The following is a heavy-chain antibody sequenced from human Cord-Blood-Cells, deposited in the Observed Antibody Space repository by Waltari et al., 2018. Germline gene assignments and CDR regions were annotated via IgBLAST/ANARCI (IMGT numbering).Heavy chain of an antibody. V-gene: IGHV4-34*01. CDR3: ARGVGYYGSGSYYEDY. D-gene: IGHD3-10*01. Sequence: QVQLQQWGAGLLQPSETLSLTCAVYGGSFSGYYWSWIRQPPGKGLEWIGEINHSGSTNYNPSLKSRVTISVDTSKNQFSLKLSSVTAADTAVYYCARGVGYYGSGSYYEDYWGQGTLVTVSS. J-gene: IGHJ4*02. CDR1: GGSFSGYY. CDR2: INHSGST.